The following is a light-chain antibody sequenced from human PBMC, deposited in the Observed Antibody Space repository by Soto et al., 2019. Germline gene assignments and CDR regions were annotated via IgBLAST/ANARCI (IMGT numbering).Light chain of an antibody. CDR1: SSDFGGYNY. CDR3: SSYTTSSTRV. CDR2: HVS. J-gene: IGLJ1*01. Sequence: QSALTQPASVSGSPGQSITISCTGTSSDFGGYNYVSWYQQYPGKVPKLLIYHVSNRPSGVSNRFSGSKSGNTASLTISGLQAEDEADYYCSSYTTSSTRVFGTGTKVTV. V-gene: IGLV2-14*03.